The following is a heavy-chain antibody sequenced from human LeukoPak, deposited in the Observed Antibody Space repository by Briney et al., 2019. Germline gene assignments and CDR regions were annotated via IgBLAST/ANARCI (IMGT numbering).Heavy chain of an antibody. Sequence: PGGALRLSCAASGCTFSSHWMHWVRHPPAKGRVWVSFINNDGRATRYAHSVKGRFTISRDNAKNTLYLQINSLRAEDTDMYYCARGEQGAVDYWGPGTLVTVSS. CDR1: GCTFSSHW. J-gene: IGHJ4*02. CDR3: ARGEQGAVDY. V-gene: IGHV3-74*01. D-gene: IGHD1/OR15-1a*01. CDR2: INNDGRAT.